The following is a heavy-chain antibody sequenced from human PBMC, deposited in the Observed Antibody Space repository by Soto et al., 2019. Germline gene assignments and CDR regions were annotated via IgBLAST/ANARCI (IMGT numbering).Heavy chain of an antibody. D-gene: IGHD4-17*01. CDR2: VDYTGDT. J-gene: IGHJ6*02. V-gene: IGHV4-59*08. CDR1: SGPDRSHN. Sequence: QVQLQQSGPRLVKPSETLSLTCTVSSGPDRSHNWGWIRQPPGRGLEWIGYVDYTGDTAYNPSLRSRVSISADTSTNDLALTLSSVTAADTAVYYCVRQGIDYLHGLVDVWGQGTTVSVSS. CDR3: VRQGIDYLHGLVDV.